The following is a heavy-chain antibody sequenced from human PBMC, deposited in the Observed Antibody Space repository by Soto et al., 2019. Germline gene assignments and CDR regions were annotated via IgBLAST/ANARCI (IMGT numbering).Heavy chain of an antibody. Sequence: TGGSLRLSCAASGFTFSSYAMHWVRQAPGKGLEWVAVISYDGSNKYYADSVKGRFTISRDNSKNTLYLQMNSLRAEDTAVYYCARVPYNWNDGYYYYGMDVWGQGTTVTVSS. CDR2: ISYDGSNK. J-gene: IGHJ6*02. D-gene: IGHD1-20*01. V-gene: IGHV3-30-3*01. CDR1: GFTFSSYA. CDR3: ARVPYNWNDGYYYYGMDV.